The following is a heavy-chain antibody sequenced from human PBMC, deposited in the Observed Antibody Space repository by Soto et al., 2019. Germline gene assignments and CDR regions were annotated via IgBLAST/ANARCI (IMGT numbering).Heavy chain of an antibody. D-gene: IGHD6-13*01. CDR3: GIDKGWQLDQTWFDS. CDR1: GFTFSSYA. CDR2: ISGSGGST. Sequence: GVSLSLSCAASGFTFSSYAMSWVRQAPGKGLEWVSAISGSGGSTYYADSVKGRFTISRDNSKNTLYLQMNSLRAEDTAVYYCGIDKGWQLDQTWFDSWGQGTLVTVPS. V-gene: IGHV3-23*01. J-gene: IGHJ5*01.